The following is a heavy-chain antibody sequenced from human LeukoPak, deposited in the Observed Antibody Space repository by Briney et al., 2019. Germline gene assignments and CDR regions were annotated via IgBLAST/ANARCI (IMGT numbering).Heavy chain of an antibody. D-gene: IGHD2-2*01. J-gene: IGHJ4*02. CDR1: RFTLGTYW. CDR2: IKQDGNEK. CDR3: ARDYQGHFEY. Sequence: GGSLRLSCAASRFTLGTYWMSWVRQAPGKGLEWVANIKQDGNEKYYVDSVEGQFTISRDNAKNSLYLQMSSLRVEDTAVYYCARDYQGHFEYWGQGTLVTVSS. V-gene: IGHV3-7*05.